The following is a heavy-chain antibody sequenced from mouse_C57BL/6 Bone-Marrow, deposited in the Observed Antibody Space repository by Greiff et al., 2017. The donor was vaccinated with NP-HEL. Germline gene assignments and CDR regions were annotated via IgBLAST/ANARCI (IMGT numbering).Heavy chain of an antibody. CDR3: ARGYYGSRAWFAY. Sequence: EVQVVESGGGLVKPGGSLKLSCAASGFTFSSYTMSWVRQTPEKRLEWVATISGGGGNTYYPDSVKGRFTISRDNAKNTLYLQMSSLRSEDTALYYCARGYYGSRAWFAYWGQGTLVTVSA. D-gene: IGHD1-1*01. V-gene: IGHV5-9*01. CDR2: ISGGGGNT. J-gene: IGHJ3*01. CDR1: GFTFSSYT.